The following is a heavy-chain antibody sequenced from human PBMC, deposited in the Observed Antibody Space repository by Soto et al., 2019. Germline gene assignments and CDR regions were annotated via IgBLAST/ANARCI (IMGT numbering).Heavy chain of an antibody. V-gene: IGHV1-2*04. J-gene: IGHJ6*03. CDR2: INPNSGGT. D-gene: IGHD3-16*01. Sequence: ASVKVSCKASGYTFTGYYMHWVRQAPGQGLEWMGWINPNSGGTNYAQKFQGWVTMTRDTSISTAYMELSRLRSDDTAVYYCARGWYYYIWGCCSNDHYYYYMDVWGKGTTVTVSS. CDR1: GYTFTGYY. CDR3: ARGWYYYIWGCCSNDHYYYYMDV.